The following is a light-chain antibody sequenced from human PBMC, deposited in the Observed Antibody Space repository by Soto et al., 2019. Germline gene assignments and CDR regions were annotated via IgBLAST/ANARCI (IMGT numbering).Light chain of an antibody. Sequence: DIQMTQSPSTLSASVGDRVTITCRASQSISSWLAWYQQKPGKAPKLLIYKASSLESGVPSRFSGSGSGTEFTLPISSLQSDDFATDYCQQYNSYYGTFGQGTKVEIK. V-gene: IGKV1-5*03. CDR3: QQYNSYYGT. CDR2: KAS. CDR1: QSISSW. J-gene: IGKJ1*01.